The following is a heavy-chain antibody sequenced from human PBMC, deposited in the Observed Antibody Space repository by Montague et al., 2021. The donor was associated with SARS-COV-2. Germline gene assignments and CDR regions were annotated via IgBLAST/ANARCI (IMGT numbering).Heavy chain of an antibody. J-gene: IGHJ6*02. Sequence: SETLSLTCSVSGDSISNYSWSWIRQSPEKGLEWIGYIYYSGSTNYNPSLTSRVTISVDTSKNQVSLKLTPVTAADTAVYYCARHLRVTTVTSHMYHYAMDVWGQGTTVTVSS. CDR2: IYYSGST. D-gene: IGHD4-17*01. CDR3: ARHLRVTTVTSHMYHYAMDV. V-gene: IGHV4-59*08. CDR1: GDSISNYS.